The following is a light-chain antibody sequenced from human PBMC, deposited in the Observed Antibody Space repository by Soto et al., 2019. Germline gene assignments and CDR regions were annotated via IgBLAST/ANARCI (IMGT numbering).Light chain of an antibody. CDR2: EVS. CDR3: SSYAGSNNYV. V-gene: IGLV2-8*01. Sequence: QSALTQPRSMSGSPAQSVTISCTGTSSDVGGYNYVSWYQQHPGKAPKLIISEVSKRPSGVPDRFSGSKSGNTASLTVSGLQAEDEADYYCSSYAGSNNYVFGTGTKLTVL. CDR1: SSDVGGYNY. J-gene: IGLJ1*01.